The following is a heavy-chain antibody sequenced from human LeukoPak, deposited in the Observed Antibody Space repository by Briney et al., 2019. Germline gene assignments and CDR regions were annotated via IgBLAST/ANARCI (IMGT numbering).Heavy chain of an antibody. V-gene: IGHV3-33*01. J-gene: IGHJ3*02. CDR2: IWYDGSNI. CDR1: GFTFSSYG. D-gene: IGHD3-22*01. CDR3: ARDQGGYYDSHDAFDI. Sequence: PGGSLRLSCAASGFTFSSYGMHWVRQAPGKGLEWVAVIWYDGSNIYYADSVKGRFTISRDNSKNTLYLQMNSLRAEDTAVYYCARDQGGYYDSHDAFDIWGQGTMVTVSS.